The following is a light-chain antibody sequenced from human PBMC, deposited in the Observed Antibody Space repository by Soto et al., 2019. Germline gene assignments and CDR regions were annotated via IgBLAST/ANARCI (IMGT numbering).Light chain of an antibody. CDR2: GNT. Sequence: QSVLTQPPSVSGAPGQRVTISCTGSSSNIGAGFDVHWYQQLPGTAPRHLIYGNTNRPSGVPDRFSGSRAGTPASLAINGLQAEDEGDYYCQSYDNSLTGSRVFGTGTKVTVL. V-gene: IGLV1-40*01. CDR1: SSNIGAGFD. J-gene: IGLJ1*01. CDR3: QSYDNSLTGSRV.